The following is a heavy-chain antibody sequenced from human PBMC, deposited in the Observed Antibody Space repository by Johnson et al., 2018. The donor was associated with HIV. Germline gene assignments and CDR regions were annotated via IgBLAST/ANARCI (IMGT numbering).Heavy chain of an antibody. CDR2: ISSSRSNI. CDR1: GFTVSSFY. D-gene: IGHD3-10*01. J-gene: IGHJ3*02. CDR3: AREQATLWFRASGAAFNI. V-gene: IGHV3-48*04. Sequence: VQLVESGGGLIQPGGSLRLSCAASGFTVSSFYMNWVRQAPGKGLEWVSYISSSRSNIYYADSVKGRFTISRDNAKNSVYLQMNSQRAEDTAMYYCAREQATLWFRASGAAFNIWGQGTMVTVSS.